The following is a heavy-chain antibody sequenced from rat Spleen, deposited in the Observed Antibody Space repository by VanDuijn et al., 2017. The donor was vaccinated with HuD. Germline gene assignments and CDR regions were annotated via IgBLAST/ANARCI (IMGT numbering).Heavy chain of an antibody. Sequence: EVQLVESGGGLVQPGRSLKLSCAASGFTFSDYNMAWVRQAPRKGLEWVATILYDGSRTYYRDSVKGRFTISRDNAKSTLYLQMDSLRSEDTATYYCATPDYWGQGVMVTVSS. CDR1: GFTFSDYN. J-gene: IGHJ2*01. CDR2: ILYDGSRT. CDR3: ATPDY. V-gene: IGHV5S10*01.